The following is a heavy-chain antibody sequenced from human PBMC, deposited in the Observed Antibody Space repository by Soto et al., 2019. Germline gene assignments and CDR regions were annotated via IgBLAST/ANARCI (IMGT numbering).Heavy chain of an antibody. CDR1: GGAISDARFY. Sequence: QLQLQESGPGLVKPSETLSLTCSLSGGAISDARFYWGWIRQSPGRGLEWIGSIYYTGTTFFNPSLQSRVTISVDTPENQFSLKLYSVTAADTALYFCARQKWEQPKWFDPWGQGTLVIVSP. CDR2: IYYTGTT. J-gene: IGHJ5*02. CDR3: ARQKWEQPKWFDP. D-gene: IGHD1-26*01. V-gene: IGHV4-39*01.